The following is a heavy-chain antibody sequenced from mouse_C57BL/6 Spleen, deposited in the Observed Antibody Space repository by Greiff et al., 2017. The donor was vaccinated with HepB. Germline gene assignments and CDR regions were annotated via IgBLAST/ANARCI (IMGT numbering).Heavy chain of an antibody. CDR1: GYTFTEYT. CDR3: ARYEEDLYGNHWYFDV. D-gene: IGHD2-1*01. CDR2: FYPGSGSI. J-gene: IGHJ1*03. V-gene: IGHV1-62-2*01. Sequence: VKLQESGAELVKPGASVKLSCKASGYTFTEYTIHWVKQRSGQGLEWVGWFYPGSGSIKYNEKFKDKATLTADKSSSTVYMELSRLTSEDSAVYFCARYEEDLYGNHWYFDVWGTGTTVTVSS.